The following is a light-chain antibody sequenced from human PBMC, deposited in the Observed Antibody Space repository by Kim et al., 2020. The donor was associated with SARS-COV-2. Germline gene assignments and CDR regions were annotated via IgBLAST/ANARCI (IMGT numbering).Light chain of an antibody. CDR2: GAS. J-gene: IGKJ1*01. CDR1: QSVSSN. Sequence: EIVMTQSPATLSVSPGERATLSCRASQSVSSNLAWYQQKPGQAPRLLIYGASTRATGIPARFSGSGSGTEFTLTISSLQSEDFAVYYCQQYNNWPRWTFGQGTKVYIK. V-gene: IGKV3-15*01. CDR3: QQYNNWPRWT.